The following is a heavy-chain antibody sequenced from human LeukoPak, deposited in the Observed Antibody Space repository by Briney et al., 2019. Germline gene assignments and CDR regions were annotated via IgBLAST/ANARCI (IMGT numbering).Heavy chain of an antibody. J-gene: IGHJ4*02. D-gene: IGHD3-10*01. CDR1: GGSISSYY. CDR2: IYYSGST. Sequence: SETLSLTCTVSGGSISSYYWGWIRQPPGKGLEWIGSIYYSGSTYYNPSLKSRVTISVDTSKNQFSLKLSSVTAADTAVYYCARGRDYYGSGPQWGDPFDYWGQGTLVTVSS. V-gene: IGHV4-39*07. CDR3: ARGRDYYGSGPQWGDPFDY.